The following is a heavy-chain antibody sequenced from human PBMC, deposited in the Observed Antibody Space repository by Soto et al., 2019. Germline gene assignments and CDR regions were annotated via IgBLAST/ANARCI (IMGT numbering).Heavy chain of an antibody. CDR2: ISSSSSYI. CDR3: ARDSRGIQLWPNFDY. CDR1: GFTFSSYS. Sequence: GGSLRLSCAASGFTFSSYSMNWVRQAPGKGLEWVSSISSSSSYIYYADSVKGRFTISRDNAKNSLYLQMNSLRAEDTAVYYCARDSRGIQLWPNFDYWGQGALVTV. J-gene: IGHJ4*02. D-gene: IGHD5-18*01. V-gene: IGHV3-21*01.